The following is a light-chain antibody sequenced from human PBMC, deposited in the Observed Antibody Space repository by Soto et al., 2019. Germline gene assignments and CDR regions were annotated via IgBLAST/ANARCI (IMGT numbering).Light chain of an antibody. CDR2: SAS. CDR1: QSISTY. V-gene: IGKV1-39*01. Sequence: DIQMTQSPASLSASVGDRVTITCRASQSISTYVNWYQQKPGRAPKFLIYSASRLHSEVPSRFSGSGSETEFTLTISSLQPEDFATYYCQQNYIIPWTFGQGTKVDIK. J-gene: IGKJ1*01. CDR3: QQNYIIPWT.